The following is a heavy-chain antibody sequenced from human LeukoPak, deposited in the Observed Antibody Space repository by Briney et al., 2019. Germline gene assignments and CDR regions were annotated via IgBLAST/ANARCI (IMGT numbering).Heavy chain of an antibody. CDR2: IKTDGSEK. CDR1: GFTFNTYD. D-gene: IGHD3-9*01. CDR3: ARDYTGYFP. J-gene: IGHJ5*02. V-gene: IGHV3-7*03. Sequence: PGGSLRLSCVASGFTFNTYDMSWVRQAPGKGLEWVANIKTDGSEKYYVDSVKGRFTISRDNAKNSLYLQMNSLRAEDTAVYYCARDYTGYFPWGQGTLVIVSS.